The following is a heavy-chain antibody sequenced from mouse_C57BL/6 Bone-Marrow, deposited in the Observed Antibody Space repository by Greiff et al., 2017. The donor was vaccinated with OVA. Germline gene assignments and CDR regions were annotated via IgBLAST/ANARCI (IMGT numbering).Heavy chain of an antibody. Sequence: VQLQQSGAELVRPGASVKLSCTASGFNIKDDYMHWVKQRPEQGLEWIGWIDPENGDTEYASKFQGKATITADTSSNTAYLPLSSLTSEDTAVYYCTTAIYYDYDYYAMDYWGQGTSVTVSS. J-gene: IGHJ4*01. D-gene: IGHD2-4*01. CDR3: TTAIYYDYDYYAMDY. CDR1: GFNIKDDY. CDR2: IDPENGDT. V-gene: IGHV14-4*01.